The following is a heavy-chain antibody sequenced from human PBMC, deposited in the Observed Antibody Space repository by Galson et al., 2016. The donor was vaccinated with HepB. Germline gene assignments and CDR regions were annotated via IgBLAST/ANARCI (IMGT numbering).Heavy chain of an antibody. D-gene: IGHD3/OR15-3a*01. Sequence: SLRLSCAASGFVFDEYTMYWVRQRPGKGLEFVSLISCDGGSTYYGDSVRGRFTTSRDNTNNSLHLQMNSLRPEDTAFYYCAKDRSRDLSGLIDHWGQGALVIVSS. CDR1: GFVFDEYT. CDR3: AKDRSRDLSGLIDH. V-gene: IGHV3-43*01. CDR2: ISCDGGST. J-gene: IGHJ4*03.